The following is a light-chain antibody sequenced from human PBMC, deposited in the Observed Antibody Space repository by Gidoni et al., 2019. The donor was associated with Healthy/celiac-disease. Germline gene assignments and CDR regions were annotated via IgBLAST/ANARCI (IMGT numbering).Light chain of an antibody. CDR3: QQSYSTPRT. V-gene: IGKV1-39*01. Sequence: DIQMTQSPSSLSASVGDRVTITCRASQSISSYLNWYQQKQGKAPKLLIYAASSLQSGVPSRFSGSGSGTDFTLTISSLQPEDFATYYCQQSYSTPRTFXXXTKLEIK. CDR1: QSISSY. CDR2: AAS. J-gene: IGKJ2*01.